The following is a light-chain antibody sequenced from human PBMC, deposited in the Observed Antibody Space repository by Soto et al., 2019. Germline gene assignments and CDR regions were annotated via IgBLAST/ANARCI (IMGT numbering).Light chain of an antibody. CDR1: SSNIGAGYD. V-gene: IGLV1-40*01. CDR2: GNS. Sequence: QPVLTQPPSVSGAPGQRVTISCTGSSSNIGAGYDVHWYQQLPGTAPKLLIYGNSNRPSGVPDRFSGSKSGTSASLAITGLQAEDEADYYCQSYDSSLRVVVFGGGTQLTVL. CDR3: QSYDSSLRVVV. J-gene: IGLJ2*01.